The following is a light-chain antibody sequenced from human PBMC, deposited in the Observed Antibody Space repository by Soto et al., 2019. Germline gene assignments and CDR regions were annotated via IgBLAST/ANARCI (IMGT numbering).Light chain of an antibody. CDR1: QGIRNF. CDR2: AAS. V-gene: IGKV1-27*01. Sequence: DIQMTQSPTSLSASVGDRVTITCRASQGIRNFVAWYQQKPGKPPKLLIYAASTLQSGVQSRFSCSGSGTDFTLPLNSLQPEDVATYSCQKYSSVPVFGPGTKVEI. J-gene: IGKJ3*01. CDR3: QKYSSVPV.